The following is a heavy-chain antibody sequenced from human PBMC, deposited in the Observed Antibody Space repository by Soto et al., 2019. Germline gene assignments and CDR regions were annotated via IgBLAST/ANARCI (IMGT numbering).Heavy chain of an antibody. Sequence: ASVKVSCKASGYTFTSYGISWVRQAPGQGLEWMGWISAYNGNTNYAQKLRGRVTMTTDTSTSTAYVELRSLRSDDTAVYYCARDTITFSYDVMNAFDIWGQGTMVTVSS. CDR2: ISAYNGNT. D-gene: IGHD5-12*01. CDR1: GYTFTSYG. V-gene: IGHV1-18*01. CDR3: ARDTITFSYDVMNAFDI. J-gene: IGHJ3*02.